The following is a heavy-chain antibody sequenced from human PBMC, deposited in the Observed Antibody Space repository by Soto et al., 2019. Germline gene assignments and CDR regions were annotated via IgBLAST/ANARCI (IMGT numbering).Heavy chain of an antibody. CDR1: GLTFSDYY. CDR2: ISSSGSTI. D-gene: IGHD6-13*01. V-gene: IGHV3-11*01. CDR3: ASSIAAAGTPFDY. J-gene: IGHJ4*02. Sequence: QVQLVESGGGLVKPGVSLRLSCAASGLTFSDYYMSWIRQAPGKGLEWVSYISSSGSTIYYADSVKGRFTISRDNAKNSLYLQMYSLRAEDTAVYYCASSIAAAGTPFDYWGQGTLVTVSS.